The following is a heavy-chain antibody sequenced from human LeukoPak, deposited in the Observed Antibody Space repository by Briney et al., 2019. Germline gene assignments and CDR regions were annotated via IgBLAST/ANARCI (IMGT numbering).Heavy chain of an antibody. J-gene: IGHJ4*02. CDR2: INPNSGGT. Sequence: ASVKVSCKASGYTFTSYYMHWVRQAPGQGLEWMGWINPNSGGTNYAQKFQGRVTMTSNTSISTAYMELSRLRSDDTAVYYCARGFLLQTADYWGQGTLVTVSS. V-gene: IGHV1-2*02. CDR3: ARGFLLQTADY. D-gene: IGHD1-26*01. CDR1: GYTFTSYY.